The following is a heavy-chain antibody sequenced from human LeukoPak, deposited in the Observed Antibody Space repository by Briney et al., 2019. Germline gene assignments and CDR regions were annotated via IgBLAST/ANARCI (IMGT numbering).Heavy chain of an antibody. CDR3: ADLGTSD. V-gene: IGHV3-7*01. J-gene: IGHJ4*02. D-gene: IGHD1-7*01. CDR1: GFSFSSQW. Sequence: GGSLRLSCAVTGFSFSSQWMTWVRQAPGTGLEWVATINSDGSAKYLVNSVKGRFTISRDNAKNLVYLQMSILRAEDTAVYYCADLGTSDCGQGTLVTVSS. CDR2: INSDGSAK.